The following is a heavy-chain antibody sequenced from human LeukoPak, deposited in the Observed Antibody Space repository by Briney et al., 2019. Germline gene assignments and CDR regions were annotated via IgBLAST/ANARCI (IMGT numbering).Heavy chain of an antibody. CDR3: AEEYVLRYFDWFSYDYYYGMDV. V-gene: IGHV3-43*02. Sequence: HPGGSLRLSCAASGFTFDDYAMHWVRRAPGKGLEWVSLISGDGGSTYYADSVKGRFTISRDNSKNSLYLQMNSLRTEDTALYYCAEEYVLRYFDWFSYDYYYGMDVWGQGTTVTVSS. CDR2: ISGDGGST. J-gene: IGHJ6*02. CDR1: GFTFDDYA. D-gene: IGHD3-9*01.